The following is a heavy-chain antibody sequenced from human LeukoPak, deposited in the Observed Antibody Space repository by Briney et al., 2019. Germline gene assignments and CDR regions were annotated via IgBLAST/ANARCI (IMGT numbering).Heavy chain of an antibody. Sequence: GESLNISCKASGYSFTSHWIGWVRQMPGKGLEWMGIIYPGDSDTRYSPSFQGQVTTSADKSISTAYLQWSSLKASDTAMYYCARIPYYDILTGYYLGAQTSNAFDIWGQGTMVTVSS. V-gene: IGHV5-51*01. D-gene: IGHD3-9*01. CDR3: ARIPYYDILTGYYLGAQTSNAFDI. CDR2: IYPGDSDT. CDR1: GYSFTSHW. J-gene: IGHJ3*02.